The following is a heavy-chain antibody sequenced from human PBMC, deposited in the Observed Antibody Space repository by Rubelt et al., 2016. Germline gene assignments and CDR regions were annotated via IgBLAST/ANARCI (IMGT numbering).Heavy chain of an antibody. V-gene: IGHV3-53*05. CDR2: IYSGGST. D-gene: IGHD3-10*01. CDR3: AKDLLSYYGSGSRARPLYGMDV. J-gene: IGHJ6*02. Sequence: GLEWVSVIYSGGSTYYADSVKGRFTISRDNSKNTLYLQMNSLRAEDTAVYYCAKDLLSYYGSGSRARPLYGMDVWGQGTTVTVSS.